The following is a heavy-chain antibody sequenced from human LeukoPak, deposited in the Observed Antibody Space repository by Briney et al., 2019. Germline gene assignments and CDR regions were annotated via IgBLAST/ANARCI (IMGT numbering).Heavy chain of an antibody. Sequence: SGPTLVKPTQTLTLTCTFSGFSLSTSGVGVGWIRQPPGKALEGLALIYWNDDKRYSPSLKSRLTITKDTSKNQVVLTMTNMDPVDTATYYCAHRIRVTMEPNWFDPWGQGTLVTVSS. J-gene: IGHJ5*02. V-gene: IGHV2-5*01. D-gene: IGHD4/OR15-4a*01. CDR1: GFSLSTSGVG. CDR2: IYWNDDK. CDR3: AHRIRVTMEPNWFDP.